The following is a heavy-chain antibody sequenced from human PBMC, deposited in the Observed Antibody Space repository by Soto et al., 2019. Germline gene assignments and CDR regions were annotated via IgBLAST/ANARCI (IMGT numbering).Heavy chain of an antibody. CDR2: IYSGGST. CDR3: ARAGAAAGISWFDP. D-gene: IGHD6-13*01. Sequence: GGSLRLSCAASGFTVSSNYMSWVRQAPGKGLEWVSVIYSGGSTYYADSVKGRFTISRDNSKNTLYLQMNSLRAEDTAVYYCARAGAAAGISWFDPWGQGTLVTVSS. CDR1: GFTVSSNY. J-gene: IGHJ5*02. V-gene: IGHV3-53*01.